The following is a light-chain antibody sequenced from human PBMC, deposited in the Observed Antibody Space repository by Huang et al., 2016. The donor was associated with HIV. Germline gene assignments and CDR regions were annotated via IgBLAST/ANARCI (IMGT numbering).Light chain of an antibody. CDR2: AAS. Sequence: IQMTQSPSSLSASVGDRVTITCRASQAISNSLVWYQQKPGKAPKLLLFAASRLDSGGPSRCRGSGSVTDYTLTISSLQPDDFATYYCQQYFTTPLAFGGGTKVEIK. J-gene: IGKJ4*01. V-gene: IGKV1-NL1*01. CDR3: QQYFTTPLA. CDR1: QAISNS.